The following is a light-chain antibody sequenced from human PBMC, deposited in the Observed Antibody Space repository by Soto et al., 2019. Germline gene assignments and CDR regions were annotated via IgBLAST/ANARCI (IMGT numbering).Light chain of an antibody. V-gene: IGLV2-8*01. CDR2: EVT. Sequence: QSVLTQPPSASGSPGQSVTISCTGTSSDVGGYNYVSWYQQHPGKAPKLMIYEVTQRPSGVPNRFSGSKSGSTASLTVSGLQAEDEADYYCNSYAASGNLWVFGGGTKVTVL. CDR3: NSYAASGNLWV. CDR1: SSDVGGYNY. J-gene: IGLJ3*02.